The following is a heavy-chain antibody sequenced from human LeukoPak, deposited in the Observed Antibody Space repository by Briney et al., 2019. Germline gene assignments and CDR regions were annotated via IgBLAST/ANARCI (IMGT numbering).Heavy chain of an antibody. CDR2: IDQDGSSQ. CDR1: GFAFSSYW. V-gene: IGHV3-7*01. D-gene: IGHD3-10*01. J-gene: IGHJ4*02. Sequence: GGSLRLSCAASGFAFSSYWASWVRQAPRKGLEWVANIDQDGSSQNYVDSVGGRFTISRDNAKNSVYLQMNSLRAEDTAVYYCARSLWPEDYWGPGILVTVSS. CDR3: ARSLWPEDY.